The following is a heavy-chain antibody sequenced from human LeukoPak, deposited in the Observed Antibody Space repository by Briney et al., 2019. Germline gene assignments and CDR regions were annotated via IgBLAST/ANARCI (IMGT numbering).Heavy chain of an antibody. V-gene: IGHV7-4-1*02. Sequence: ASVKVSCKASGGTFSSYAISWVRQAPGQGLEWMGWINTNTGNPTYAQGFTGRFVFSLDTSVSTAYLQISSLKAEDTAVYYCARDAYIVATIPYYYYYYMDVWGKGTTVTVSS. D-gene: IGHD5-12*01. J-gene: IGHJ6*03. CDR2: INTNTGNP. CDR3: ARDAYIVATIPYYYYYYMDV. CDR1: GGTFSSYA.